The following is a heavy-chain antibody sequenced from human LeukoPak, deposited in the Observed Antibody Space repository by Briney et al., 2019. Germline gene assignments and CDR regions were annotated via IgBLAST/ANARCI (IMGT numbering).Heavy chain of an antibody. CDR3: ARTGAYCSNTSCYPFDS. Sequence: SETLSLTCAICGGSINSGTYYWGWIRQAPGKGLDWLGTVYYSGTTYYKPSLNGRITISVDSSRNQFSLKLTSVTAADSALYYSARTGAYCSNTSCYPFDSWGQGILVTVSS. V-gene: IGHV4-39*01. D-gene: IGHD2-2*01. CDR2: VYYSGTT. CDR1: GGSINSGTYY. J-gene: IGHJ4*02.